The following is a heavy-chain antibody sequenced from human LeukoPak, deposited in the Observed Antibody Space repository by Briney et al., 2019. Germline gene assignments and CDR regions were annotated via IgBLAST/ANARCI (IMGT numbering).Heavy chain of an antibody. J-gene: IGHJ4*02. Sequence: PSETLSLTCTVSGGSISSSSYYWGWIRQPPGKGLEWIGSIYYSGSTYYNPSLKSRVTISVDTSKNQFSLKLSSVTAADTAVYYCARADRYELWYAIDYWGQGTLVTVSS. D-gene: IGHD5-18*01. CDR2: IYYSGST. V-gene: IGHV4-39*01. CDR3: ARADRYELWYAIDY. CDR1: GGSISSSSYY.